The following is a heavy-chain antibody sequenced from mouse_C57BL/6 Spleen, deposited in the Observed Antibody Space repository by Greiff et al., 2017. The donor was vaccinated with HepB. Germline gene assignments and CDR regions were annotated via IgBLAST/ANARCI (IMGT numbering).Heavy chain of an antibody. V-gene: IGHV1-42*01. CDR3: ARRGATTVGYYYAMDY. CDR2: INPSTGGT. CDR1: GYSFTGYY. D-gene: IGHD1-1*01. J-gene: IGHJ4*01. Sequence: EVKLQESGPELVKPGASVKISCKASGYSFTGYYMNWVKQSPEKSLEWIGEINPSTGGTTYNQKFKAKATLTVDKSSSTAYMQLKSLTSEDSAVYYCARRGATTVGYYYAMDYWGQGTSVTVSS.